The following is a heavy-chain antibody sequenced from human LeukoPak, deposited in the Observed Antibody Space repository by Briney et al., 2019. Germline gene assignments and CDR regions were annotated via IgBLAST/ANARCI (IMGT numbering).Heavy chain of an antibody. CDR3: ARVEDLGALMDYLLDY. CDR2: INPNSGGT. CDR1: GYTFTGYY. Sequence: GASVTVSCTASGYTFTGYYMHWVRQAPGQGLEGMGWINPNSGGTNYAQTFQGRVTITRDTSISTAYMELSRLRSDDTAVYYCARVEDLGALMDYLLDYWGQGTLVTVSS. D-gene: IGHD3-16*01. V-gene: IGHV1-2*02. J-gene: IGHJ4*02.